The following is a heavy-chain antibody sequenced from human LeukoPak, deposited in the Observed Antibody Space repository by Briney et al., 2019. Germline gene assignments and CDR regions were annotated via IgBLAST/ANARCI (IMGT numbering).Heavy chain of an antibody. J-gene: IGHJ6*02. Sequence: GGSLRLSCAASGFTFSSYSMNWVRQAPGKGLEWVSSISSSSSYIYYADSVKGRFTISRDNAKNSLYLQMNSLRAEDTAVYYCARDDRVDEGRYQSASYSSGWYYYGMDVWGQGTTVTVSS. CDR2: ISSSSSYI. CDR1: GFTFSSYS. D-gene: IGHD6-19*01. V-gene: IGHV3-21*01. CDR3: ARDDRVDEGRYQSASYSSGWYYYGMDV.